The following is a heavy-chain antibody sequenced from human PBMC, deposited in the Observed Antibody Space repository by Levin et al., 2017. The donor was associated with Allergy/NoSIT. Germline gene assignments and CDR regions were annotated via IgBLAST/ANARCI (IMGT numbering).Heavy chain of an antibody. CDR1: GYTFTSYA. CDR3: ARDRAGTMVRGVIREFDI. J-gene: IGHJ3*02. Sequence: PGASVKVSCKASGYTFTSYAMHWVRQAPGQRLEWMGWINAGNGNTKYSQKFQGRVTITRDTSASTAYMELSSLRSEDTAVYYCARDRAGTMVRGVIREFDIWGQGTMVTVSS. D-gene: IGHD3-10*01. CDR2: INAGNGNT. V-gene: IGHV1-3*01.